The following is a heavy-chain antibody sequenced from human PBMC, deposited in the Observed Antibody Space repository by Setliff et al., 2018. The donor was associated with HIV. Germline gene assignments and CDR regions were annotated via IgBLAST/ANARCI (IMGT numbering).Heavy chain of an antibody. V-gene: IGHV4-39*01. Sequence: SETLSLTCTVSGGSISSSSYYWGWIRQPPGKGLEWIGSIHYSGSTYYNPSLKSRVTISVDTSKNQFSLKLSSVTAADTAVYYCARRQQLWLLYAFDIWGQGTMVTVSS. CDR3: ARRQQLWLLYAFDI. D-gene: IGHD5-18*01. J-gene: IGHJ3*02. CDR1: GGSISSSSYY. CDR2: IHYSGST.